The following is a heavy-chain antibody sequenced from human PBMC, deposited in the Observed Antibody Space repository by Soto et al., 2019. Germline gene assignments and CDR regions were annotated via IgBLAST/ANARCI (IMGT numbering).Heavy chain of an antibody. Sequence: EVHLVESGGGLVQPRGSLRLSCEAPGFSLSTLWMSWVRQAPGKGLEWVANIKQDGTDIHYLDSVRGRFTISRDNARNSLFLQMTNLRVDDTAIYYCAGGSGGWMEDWGQGALVTVSS. J-gene: IGHJ4*02. CDR3: AGGSGGWMED. CDR2: IKQDGTDI. V-gene: IGHV3-7*04. D-gene: IGHD6-19*01. CDR1: GFSLSTLW.